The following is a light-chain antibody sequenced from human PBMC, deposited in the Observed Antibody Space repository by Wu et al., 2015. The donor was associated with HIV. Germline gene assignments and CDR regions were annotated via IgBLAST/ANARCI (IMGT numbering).Light chain of an antibody. V-gene: IGKV1-6*02. CDR2: AAF. Sequence: AIQMTQSPSSLSASVGDTVTITCRASQGIRNDLGWYQQKPGEAPKLLIYAAFTLQGGVPSRFSGGGSGTGFTLTITSLQPEDFATYYCLQDYAYPRTFGQGTKVEVK. CDR1: QGIRND. J-gene: IGKJ1*01. CDR3: LQDYAYPRT.